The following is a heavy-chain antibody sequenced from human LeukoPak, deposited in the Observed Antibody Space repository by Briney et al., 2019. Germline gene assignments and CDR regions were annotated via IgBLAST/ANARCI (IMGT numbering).Heavy chain of an antibody. CDR2: FDPEDGET. CDR1: GYTLTELS. J-gene: IGHJ4*02. CDR3: ATLDSIAAREPFVY. Sequence: ASVKVSCKVSGYTLTELSMHWVRQAPGKGLEWMGGFDPEDGETIYAQKFQGRVTMTKDTSTDTAYMELSSLRSEDTAVYYCATLDSIAAREPFVYWGQGTLVTVSS. D-gene: IGHD6-6*01. V-gene: IGHV1-24*01.